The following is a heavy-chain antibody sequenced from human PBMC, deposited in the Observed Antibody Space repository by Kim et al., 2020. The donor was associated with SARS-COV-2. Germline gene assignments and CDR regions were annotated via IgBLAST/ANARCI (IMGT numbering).Heavy chain of an antibody. V-gene: IGHV6-1*01. J-gene: IGHJ4*02. CDR3: ARDRQRAGTGVDY. Sequence: YAKSVRGRITNHADTSKNQFAIHLNSVTPEDTALYYCARDRQRAGTGVDYWGQGTLVTVSS.